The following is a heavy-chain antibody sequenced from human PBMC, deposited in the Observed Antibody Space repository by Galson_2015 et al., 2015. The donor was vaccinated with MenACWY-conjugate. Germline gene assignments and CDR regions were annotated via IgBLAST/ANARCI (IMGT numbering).Heavy chain of an antibody. CDR3: ARRKDYDSFDI. Sequence: QSGAEVKKPGESLKISCQGSGYTFTSYWIGWVRQMPGKGLEWMGISYPRDSDTTYSPSFQGQVTISADRSTSTVYLQWSSLKASDTAMYFCARRKDYDSFDIWGQGTMVTVSS. D-gene: IGHD4-11*01. J-gene: IGHJ3*02. CDR1: GYTFTSYW. CDR2: SYPRDSDT. V-gene: IGHV5-51*01.